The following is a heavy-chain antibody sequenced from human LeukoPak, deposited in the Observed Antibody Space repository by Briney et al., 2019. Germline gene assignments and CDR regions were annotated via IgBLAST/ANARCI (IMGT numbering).Heavy chain of an antibody. CDR1: GYIFNKYF. CDR2: ISAYNGDT. V-gene: IGHV1-18*04. D-gene: IGHD3-3*01. CDR3: ATLGDVLRLFPLISLDGMDV. J-gene: IGHJ6*02. Sequence: GASVKVSCKASGYIFNKYFMHWVRQAPGQGLEWMGWISAYNGDTNYAQRFQGRITMTTDTSTTTAYMELRSLRSDDTAVYYCATLGDVLRLFPLISLDGMDVWGQGTTVTVSS.